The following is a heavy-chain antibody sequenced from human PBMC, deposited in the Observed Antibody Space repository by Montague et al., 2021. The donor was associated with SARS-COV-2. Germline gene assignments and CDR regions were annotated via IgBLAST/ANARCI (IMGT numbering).Heavy chain of an antibody. J-gene: IGHJ3*02. CDR3: AREGAVVGARRTFDI. Sequence: TLSLTCTVSGGSISSGGYYWSWIRQHPGKGLEWIGYIYYSGSTYYNPSLKSRVTISVDTSKNQFSLKLSSVTAANTAVYFCAREGAVVGARRTFDIWGQGTMVTVSS. V-gene: IGHV4-31*03. CDR1: GGSISSGGYY. D-gene: IGHD1-26*01. CDR2: IYYSGST.